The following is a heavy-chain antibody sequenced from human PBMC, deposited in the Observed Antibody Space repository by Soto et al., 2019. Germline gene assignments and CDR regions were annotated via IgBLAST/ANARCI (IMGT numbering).Heavy chain of an antibody. CDR1: GCSISSYY. CDR2: IYYSGST. CDR3: ARPLFGRGNWFDP. J-gene: IGHJ5*02. D-gene: IGHD3-10*01. V-gene: IGHV4-59*01. Sequence: LSETLSLTCTFSGCSISSYYWSWIRQPPGKGLEWIGYIYYSGSTNYNPSLKSRVTISVDTSKNQFSLKLSSVTAADTAVYYCARPLFGRGNWFDPWGQGTLVTVSS.